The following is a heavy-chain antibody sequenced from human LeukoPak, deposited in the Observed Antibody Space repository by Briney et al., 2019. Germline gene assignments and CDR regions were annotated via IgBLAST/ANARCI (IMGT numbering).Heavy chain of an antibody. CDR1: GFTFSNAW. CDR3: SRFLYHTTGYHFFDS. J-gene: IGHJ4*02. V-gene: IGHV3-7*01. Sequence: GGSLRLSCAASGFTFSNAWMSWVRQAPGKGLQWVANIRGDGREQNYAASVKGRFTISRDNAQNSLYLQMSSLGAEDTALYFCSRFLYHTTGYHFFDSWGLGTLVAVSS. D-gene: IGHD3-22*01. CDR2: IRGDGREQ.